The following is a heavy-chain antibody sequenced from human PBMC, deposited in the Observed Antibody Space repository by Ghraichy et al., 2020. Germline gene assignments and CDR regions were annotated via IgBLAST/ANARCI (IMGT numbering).Heavy chain of an antibody. J-gene: IGHJ6*02. CDR1: GFTFSSYS. V-gene: IGHV3-21*01. CDR2: ISSSSSYI. CDR3: ARGGIAVAGTRDYYYGMDV. Sequence: SCAASGFTFSSYSMNWVRQAPGTGLEWVSSISSSSSYIYYADSVKGRFTISRYNAKNSLYLQMNSLRAEDTAVYYCARGGIAVAGTRDYYYGMDVWGQGTTVNVSS. D-gene: IGHD6-19*01.